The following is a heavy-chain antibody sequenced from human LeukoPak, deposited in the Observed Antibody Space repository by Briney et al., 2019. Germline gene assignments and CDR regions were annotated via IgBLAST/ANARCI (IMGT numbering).Heavy chain of an antibody. CDR2: IYDSGST. V-gene: IGHV4-30-4*01. CDR3: ARACSGGSCYGAFDI. CDR1: GASIRSGDYY. Sequence: SQTLSLTCTVSGASIRSGDYYWRWIRQPPGKGLEWIGYIYDSGSTYHNPSLKSRITISVDTSENRFSLKLSSVTATDTAVYYCARACSGGSCYGAFDIWGQGTMVTVSS. J-gene: IGHJ3*02. D-gene: IGHD2-15*01.